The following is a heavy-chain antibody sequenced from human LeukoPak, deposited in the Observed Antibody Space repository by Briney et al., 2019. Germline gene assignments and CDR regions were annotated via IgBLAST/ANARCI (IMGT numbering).Heavy chain of an antibody. J-gene: IGHJ5*02. CDR1: GYSFPNYW. Sequence: GESLKISCKGSGYSFPNYWIGWVRQMPGKGLEWMGIIYPGDSHTRYSPSFQDQVTISVDKSISTAYLQWSSLRASDTAMYYCARGPYAYTSSATLGSYNWFDPWGQGSLVTVSS. CDR3: ARGPYAYTSSATLGSYNWFDP. D-gene: IGHD2-2*02. V-gene: IGHV5-51*01. CDR2: IYPGDSHT.